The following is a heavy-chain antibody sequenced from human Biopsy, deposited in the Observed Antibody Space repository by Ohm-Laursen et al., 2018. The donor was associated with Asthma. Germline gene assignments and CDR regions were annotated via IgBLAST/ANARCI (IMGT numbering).Heavy chain of an antibody. D-gene: IGHD3-3*01. CDR3: AKERYYDFWSGYPI. V-gene: IGHV3-30*18. J-gene: IGHJ3*02. CDR1: GFSFNSYG. CDR2: MSFDGRQT. Sequence: SLRLSCAASGFSFNSYGMHWVRQAPRKGLEWVAVMSFDGRQTYYADSVKGRFTISRDNSKNTLYLQMNSLRAEDTAVYYCAKERYYDFWSGYPIWGQGTMVTVSS.